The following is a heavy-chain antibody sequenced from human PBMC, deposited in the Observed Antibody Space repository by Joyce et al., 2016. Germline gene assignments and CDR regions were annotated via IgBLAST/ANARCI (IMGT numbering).Heavy chain of an antibody. V-gene: IGHV4-34*01. CDR3: ARVSSGWYDGYYDYMDV. CDR2: INHSGSP. Sequence: QVQLQQWGAGLLKPSETLSLTCAVYDASLSGHYWTWIRQPPWEWLEWIGEINHSGSPNYNPSLKNLVTIAGDTSNNQFSLKLTSVTAADTALYYCARVSSGWYDGYYDYMDVWGKGTTVTVSS. J-gene: IGHJ6*03. D-gene: IGHD6-19*01. CDR1: DASLSGHY.